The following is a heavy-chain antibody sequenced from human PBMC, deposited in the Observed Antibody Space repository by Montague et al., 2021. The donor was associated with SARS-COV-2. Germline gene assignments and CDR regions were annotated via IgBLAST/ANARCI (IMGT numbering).Heavy chain of an antibody. D-gene: IGHD1-1*01. CDR2: VHYTGTT. V-gene: IGHV4-39*01. J-gene: IGHJ3*02. CDR3: ARHRANAGSFDI. Sequence: SETLSLTCTVSGGSITVSRYDWGWIRQPPGKGLEWIGNVHYTGTTSYNASLKSRITISINTSENQFSLKMTSVTASDTAGYYCARHRANAGSFDIWGQGTMVTVSS. CDR1: GGSITVSRYD.